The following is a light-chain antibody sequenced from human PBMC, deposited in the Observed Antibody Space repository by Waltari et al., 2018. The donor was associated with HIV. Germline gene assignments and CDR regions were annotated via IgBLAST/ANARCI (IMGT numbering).Light chain of an antibody. V-gene: IGLV2-11*01. Sequence: QSALTQPRSVSGSPGQSVTISCPGTSSDVGGYDYVFWYQQHPGKAPKVIISDVSRRPSGVPDRFSASKSGNTASLTISGLQAADEADYFCCSYASNYILIFGGGTKLTVL. J-gene: IGLJ2*01. CDR3: CSYASNYILI. CDR1: SSDVGGYDY. CDR2: DVS.